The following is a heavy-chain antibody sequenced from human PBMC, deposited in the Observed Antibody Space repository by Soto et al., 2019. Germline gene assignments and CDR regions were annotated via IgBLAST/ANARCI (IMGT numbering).Heavy chain of an antibody. Sequence: GGSLRLSCSASGFTFSIYAMHWVRQAPGKGLEYVSSISTNGGSTHYADSVKGRFTVSRDNSKNTQYLQMSSLRADDTAVYYCVKGEYYYDSSGYYPFDYWGQGT. CDR2: ISTNGGST. CDR3: VKGEYYYDSSGYYPFDY. J-gene: IGHJ4*02. V-gene: IGHV3-64D*06. CDR1: GFTFSIYA. D-gene: IGHD3-22*01.